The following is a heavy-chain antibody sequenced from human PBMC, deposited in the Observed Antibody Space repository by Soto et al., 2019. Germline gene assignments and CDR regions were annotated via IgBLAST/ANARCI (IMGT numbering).Heavy chain of an antibody. CDR2: IYYGGSI. J-gene: IGHJ5*02. Sequence: SETLSLTCSVSGGSISSGYWTWIRQPPGKGLEWIGYIYYGGSINYNPSLKSRVIISVDTAKNQFSLRLSSVSAADTAVYYCTGAYYDVSGYSLXPWGQGTSVTVSS. V-gene: IGHV4-59*01. D-gene: IGHD3-22*01. CDR1: GGSISSGY. CDR3: TGAYYDVSGYSLXP.